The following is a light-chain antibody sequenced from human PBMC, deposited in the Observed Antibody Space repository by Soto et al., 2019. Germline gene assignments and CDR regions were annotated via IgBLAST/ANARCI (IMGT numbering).Light chain of an antibody. CDR3: SSYTSSSTLV. CDR2: DVS. Sequence: QSALTQPASVSGSPGQSITISCTGTSSDVGGYNYVSWYQQHPGKAPKLMIYDVSNRPSGVSNRFSGSKSGHTASLTISGLQAEDEAAYYCSSYTSSSTLVFGTGTKVTVL. V-gene: IGLV2-14*01. CDR1: SSDVGGYNY. J-gene: IGLJ1*01.